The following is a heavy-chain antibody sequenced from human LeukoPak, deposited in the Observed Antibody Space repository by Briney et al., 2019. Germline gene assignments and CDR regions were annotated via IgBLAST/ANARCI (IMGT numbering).Heavy chain of an antibody. CDR2: IYRGGST. CDR1: GFNVSSNY. CDR3: VRDPSGTYSYHTFTF. J-gene: IGHJ3*01. D-gene: IGHD1-26*01. V-gene: IGHV3-66*01. Sequence: GGSLRLSCAASGFNVSSNYMSWVRQAPGKGLEWVSVIYRGGSTYYADSVKGRFTISRDNAKNSLYLQMNSLGAEDTAVYYCVRDPSGTYSYHTFTFWGQGTLVTVSS.